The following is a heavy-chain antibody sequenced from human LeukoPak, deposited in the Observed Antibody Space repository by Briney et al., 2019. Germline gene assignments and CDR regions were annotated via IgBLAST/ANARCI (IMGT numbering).Heavy chain of an antibody. CDR3: ARENEYSSSSFDY. V-gene: IGHV3-48*03. D-gene: IGHD6-6*01. CDR2: ISSGASAI. J-gene: IGHJ4*02. CDR1: GFTFSSYD. Sequence: GGSLRLSCAASGFTFSSYDMNWVRQAPGKGLEWVSYISSGASAIYYADSVEGRFTISRDNAQNSLYLQMNCLRAEDTAVYYCARENEYSSSSFDYWGQGTLVTVSS.